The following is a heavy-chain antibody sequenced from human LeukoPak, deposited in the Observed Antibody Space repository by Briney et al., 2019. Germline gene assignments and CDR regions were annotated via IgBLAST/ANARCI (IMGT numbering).Heavy chain of an antibody. D-gene: IGHD3-10*01. CDR2: IRSEGSNE. V-gene: IGHV3-30*02. CDR3: AKVYFGEFDP. Sequence: PGGSLRPSCTASGFTFSCCDMQWVRQAPGKGLEWVALIRSEGSNEYYADSVKGRFTISRDNSKNTLYLQINSLRPEDTAVYYCAKVYFGEFDPWGQGTLVTVSS. CDR1: GFTFSCCD. J-gene: IGHJ5*02.